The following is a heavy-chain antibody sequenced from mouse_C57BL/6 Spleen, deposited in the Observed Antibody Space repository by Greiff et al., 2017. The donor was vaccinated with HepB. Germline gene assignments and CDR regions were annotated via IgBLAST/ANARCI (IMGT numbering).Heavy chain of an antibody. CDR2: ISSGGSYT. Sequence: EVNLVESGGDLVKPGGSLKLSCAASGFTFSSYGMSWVRQTPDKRLEWVATISSGGSYTYYPDSVKGRFTISRDNAKNTLYLQMSSLKSEDTAMYYCARRPRDYFDYWGQGTTLTVSS. V-gene: IGHV5-6*02. CDR1: GFTFSSYG. J-gene: IGHJ2*01. CDR3: ARRPRDYFDY.